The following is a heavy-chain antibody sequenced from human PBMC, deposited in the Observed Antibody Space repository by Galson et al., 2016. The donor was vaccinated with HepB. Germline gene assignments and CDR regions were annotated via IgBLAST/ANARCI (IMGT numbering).Heavy chain of an antibody. CDR2: IYGSGSN. D-gene: IGHD3-10*01. J-gene: IGHJ4*02. Sequence: ETLSLTCSVSGGSITDYRWSWLRQPPGKGLEWIGYIYGSGSNNYNPSLKSRVTLSVDTSKNQFSLKLSPVTAADTAVYYCARSGSYSLFDFWGQGTLVTVSS. CDR1: GGSITDYR. V-gene: IGHV4-59*01. CDR3: ARSGSYSLFDF.